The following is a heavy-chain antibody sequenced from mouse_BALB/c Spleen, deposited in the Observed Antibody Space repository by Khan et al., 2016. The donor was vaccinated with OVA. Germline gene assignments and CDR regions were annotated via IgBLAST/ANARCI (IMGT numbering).Heavy chain of an antibody. V-gene: IGHV3-2*02. Sequence: EVQLQESGPGLVKPSQSLSLTCTVTGYSITRDYAWNWIRQFPGNKLEWMGYITNSGSTKYNPSPKSRISITRDTSKNQFFMQLNSVNTEDTATYYDASKLGRYYAMDYWGQGTSVTVSS. CDR1: GYSITRDYA. CDR2: ITNSGST. D-gene: IGHD4-1*01. J-gene: IGHJ4*01. CDR3: ASKLGRYYAMDY.